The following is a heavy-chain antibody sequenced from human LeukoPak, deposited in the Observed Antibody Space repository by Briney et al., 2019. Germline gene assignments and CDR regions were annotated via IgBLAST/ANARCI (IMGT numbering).Heavy chain of an antibody. Sequence: SETLSLTCAVYGGSFRGYYWSWIRQPPGKGLEWIGEINHSGSTNYNPSLKSRVSISLDTSMKKFSLKLNSVTAADTAVYYCASTERCSTTCPLDYWGQGTLVTVSS. CDR3: ASTERCSTTCPLDY. J-gene: IGHJ4*02. CDR2: INHSGST. V-gene: IGHV4-34*01. CDR1: GGSFRGYY. D-gene: IGHD2-2*01.